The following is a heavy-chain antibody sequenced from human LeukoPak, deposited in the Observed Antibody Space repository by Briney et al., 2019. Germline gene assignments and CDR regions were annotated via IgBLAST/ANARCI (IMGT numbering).Heavy chain of an antibody. CDR2: ISYDGSNK. Sequence: PGGSLRLSCAASGFTFSSYGMHWVRQAPGKGLEWVAVISYDGSNKYYADSVKGRFTISRDNSKDTLYLHMTSLRIEDTAVYYYAKDLKLAPFDYWGQGTLVTVSS. CDR1: GFTFSSYG. V-gene: IGHV3-30*18. J-gene: IGHJ4*02. CDR3: AKDLKLAPFDY.